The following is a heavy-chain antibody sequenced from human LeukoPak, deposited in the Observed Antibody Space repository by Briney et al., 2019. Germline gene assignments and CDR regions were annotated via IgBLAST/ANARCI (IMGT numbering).Heavy chain of an antibody. Sequence: GGSLRLSCAASGVTFSRNWKHWGRDAPRKGPGWVSRIGDDGSMTTYADSVQGQFTISRYNAKSTVFLQMNSLRGEDTAVYFCVRRYYEYDVYDRHFDFWGQGILVTVSS. CDR1: GVTFSRNW. V-gene: IGHV3-74*03. D-gene: IGHD3-22*01. CDR2: IGDDGSMT. CDR3: VRRYYEYDVYDRHFDF. J-gene: IGHJ4*02.